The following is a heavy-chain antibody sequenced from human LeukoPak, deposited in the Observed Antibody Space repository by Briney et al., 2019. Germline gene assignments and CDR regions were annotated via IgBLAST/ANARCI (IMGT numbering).Heavy chain of an antibody. J-gene: IGHJ4*02. CDR1: GFTFSIYA. D-gene: IGHD6-19*01. Sequence: PGGSLRLSCSASGFTFSIYAMNWVRRAPGKGLEWVSTIRDSGSSTYYADSVKGRFTISRDNSKNTLYLQMNSLRAEDTAVYYCAKVGGDSGWYFDYWGQGTLVTVSS. CDR2: IRDSGSST. V-gene: IGHV3-23*01. CDR3: AKVGGDSGWYFDY.